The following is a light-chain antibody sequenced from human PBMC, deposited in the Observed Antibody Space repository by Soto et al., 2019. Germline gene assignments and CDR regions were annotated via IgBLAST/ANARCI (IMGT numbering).Light chain of an antibody. CDR1: SSNIGGNS. J-gene: IGLJ1*01. V-gene: IGLV1-51*01. Sequence: QSLLTQPPPVSAAPGQTVTISCSCSSSNIGGNSVSWYQQLPGTAPKLLIYDDDKRPSGIPDRFSGSKSGTSATLGITGFQTGGEADYYCGSWDSSLSAYVFATGTKVTDL. CDR2: DDD. CDR3: GSWDSSLSAYV.